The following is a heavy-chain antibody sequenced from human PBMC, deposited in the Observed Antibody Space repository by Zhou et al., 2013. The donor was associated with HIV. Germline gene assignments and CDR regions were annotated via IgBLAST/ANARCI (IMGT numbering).Heavy chain of an antibody. V-gene: IGHV1-2*02. CDR1: GDTFTDYY. CDR3: VRGGNSGSYASFDY. Sequence: QVQLVQSEAEVKKPGASVKVSCKASGDTFTDYYLHWVRQAPGQGLEWMGWIDPNSGGTSYAQKLQGRVTMTTDTSTSTAYMELRSLRSDDTAVYYCVRGGNSGSYASFDYWGQGTLVTVSS. D-gene: IGHD1-26*01. J-gene: IGHJ4*02. CDR2: IDPNSGGT.